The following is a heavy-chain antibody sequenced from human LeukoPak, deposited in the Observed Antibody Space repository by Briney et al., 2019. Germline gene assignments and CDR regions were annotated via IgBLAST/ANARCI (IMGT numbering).Heavy chain of an antibody. J-gene: IGHJ4*02. V-gene: IGHV3-21*01. CDR2: ISSSSSYI. CDR1: GFTFSSYS. Sequence: PGGSLRLSCAASGFTFSSYSMNWVRQAPGKGLEWVSSISSSSSYIYYADSVKGRFTISRDNAKNSLYLQMNSLRAEDTAVYYCARSTYYYDSSGYYEFDYWGQGTLVTVSS. D-gene: IGHD3-22*01. CDR3: ARSTYYYDSSGYYEFDY.